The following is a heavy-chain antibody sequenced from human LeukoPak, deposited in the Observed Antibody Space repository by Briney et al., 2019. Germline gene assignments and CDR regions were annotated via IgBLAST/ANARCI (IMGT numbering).Heavy chain of an antibody. CDR2: IRSGGSNE. Sequence: GGSLRLSCAASGFTFTDSAMHWVRRAPGAGLEWVALIRSGGSNEYYADSVKGRFTIYRDNAKNMLYLQMNRLSAEGTAMYYCARDLGYSSGHGLDVWGQGTTVTVSS. D-gene: IGHD6-19*01. CDR1: GFTFTDSA. J-gene: IGHJ6*02. V-gene: IGHV3-30*02. CDR3: ARDLGYSSGHGLDV.